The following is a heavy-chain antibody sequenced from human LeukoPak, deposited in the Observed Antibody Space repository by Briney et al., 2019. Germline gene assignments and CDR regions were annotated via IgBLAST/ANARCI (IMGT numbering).Heavy chain of an antibody. CDR3: AREPAIMRLTDYYYYFDV. V-gene: IGHV3-53*01. D-gene: IGHD2-2*01. J-gene: IGHJ6*03. CDR1: GFSVTRHY. CDR2: IYRDGRS. Sequence: GGSLRLSCAASGFSVTRHYMHWVRQAPGKGLEWVSFIYRDGRSYPADSVEGRFSISRDDSKNTLFLQMNNLRVEDTAIYYCAREPAIMRLTDYYYYFDVWGKGTSATVSS.